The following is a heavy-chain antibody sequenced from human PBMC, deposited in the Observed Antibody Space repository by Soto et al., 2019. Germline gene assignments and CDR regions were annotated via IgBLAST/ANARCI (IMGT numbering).Heavy chain of an antibody. CDR3: ARETPYCSSTSCYLSYYYYMDV. D-gene: IGHD2-2*01. CDR2: INHSGST. CDR1: GGSFSGYY. J-gene: IGHJ6*03. V-gene: IGHV4-34*01. Sequence: PSETLSLTCAVYGGSFSGYYWSWIRQPPGKGLEWIGEINHSGSTNYNPSLKSRVTISVDTSKNQFSLKLSSVTAADTAVYYCARETPYCSSTSCYLSYYYYMDVWGKGTTVT.